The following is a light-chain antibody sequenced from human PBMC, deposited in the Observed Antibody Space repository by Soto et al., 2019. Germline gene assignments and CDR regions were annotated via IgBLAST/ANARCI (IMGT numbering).Light chain of an antibody. V-gene: IGLV2-14*01. CDR3: QSNDSSLSVV. CDR2: EVN. CDR1: SSDVGGYNY. J-gene: IGLJ2*01. Sequence: QSVLTQPASVSGSPGQSITISCTGTSSDVGGYNYVSWYQQHPGNAPRLMIYEVNNRPSGVPDRFSGSKSGTSASLAITGLQAEDEADYYCQSNDSSLSVVFGGGTQLTVL.